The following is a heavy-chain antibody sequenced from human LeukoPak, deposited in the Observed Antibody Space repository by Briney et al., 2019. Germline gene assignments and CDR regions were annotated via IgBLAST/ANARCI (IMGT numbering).Heavy chain of an antibody. D-gene: IGHD6-19*01. Sequence: GASVKVSCKASGYTFTSYGISWVRQAPGQGLEWMGWINPNSGGTNYAQKFQGRVTMTRDTSISTAYMELSRLRSDDTAVYYCARWRSSGRLNYYYYYMDVWGKGTTVTVSS. CDR1: GYTFTSYG. J-gene: IGHJ6*03. CDR2: INPNSGGT. V-gene: IGHV1-2*02. CDR3: ARWRSSGRLNYYYYYMDV.